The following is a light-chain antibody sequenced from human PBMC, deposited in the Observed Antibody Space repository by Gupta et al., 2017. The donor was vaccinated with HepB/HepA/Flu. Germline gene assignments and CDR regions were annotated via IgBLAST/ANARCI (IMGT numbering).Light chain of an antibody. J-gene: IGLJ2*01. Sequence: QSVLTQPPSLSAAPEEKIIISCSGSCSNIGNNYLSWFPQLPETAPKLVIYNNDKRTSGIPDRFSASKVGASATPGNPGLQAGEGAEYFCGTGDSSRNAVIFGGGTKLTVV. CDR1: CSNIGNNY. V-gene: IGLV1-51*01. CDR3: GTGDSSRNAVI. CDR2: NND.